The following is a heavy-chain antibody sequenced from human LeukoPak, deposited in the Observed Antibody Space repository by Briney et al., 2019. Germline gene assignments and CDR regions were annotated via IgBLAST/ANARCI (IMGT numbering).Heavy chain of an antibody. D-gene: IGHD1-26*01. CDR2: IYYSGST. CDR3: ARGGNAFDI. CDR1: GGSVSSGSYY. Sequence: SETLSLTCTVSGGSVSSGSYYWSWIRQPPGKGLEWIGYIYYSGSTNYNPSLKSRLTISVDTSKNQFSLKLSSVTAADTAVYYCARGGNAFDIWGQGTMVTVCS. J-gene: IGHJ3*02. V-gene: IGHV4-61*01.